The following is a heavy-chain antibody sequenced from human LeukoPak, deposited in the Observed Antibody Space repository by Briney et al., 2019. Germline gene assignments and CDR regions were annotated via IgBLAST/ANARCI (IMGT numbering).Heavy chain of an antibody. CDR1: GYTFTNYH. V-gene: IGHV1-46*01. CDR3: ARDKTGDRWPPADF. Sequence: ASVKVSCKASGYTFTNYHIHWVRQAPGQGLEWLGIINVTSGNTNYAQKFQGRLALTSDASTSKVYMDLSSLRFDDTAIYYCARDKTGDRWPPADFWGQGTLVTVSS. D-gene: IGHD3-9*01. J-gene: IGHJ4*02. CDR2: INVTSGNT.